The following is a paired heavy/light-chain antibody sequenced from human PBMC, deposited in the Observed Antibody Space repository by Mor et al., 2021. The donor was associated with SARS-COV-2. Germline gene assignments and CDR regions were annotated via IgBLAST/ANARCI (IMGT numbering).Light chain of an antibody. V-gene: IGLV1-51*02. CDR3: GTWDSSLSAGRGV. Sequence: QSVLTQPPSVSAAPGQKVTISCSGSSSNIGNNYVSWYQQLPGTAPKLLIYENNKRPSGIPDRFSGSKSGTSATLGITGLQTGDEADYYCGTWDSSLSAGRGVFGGGTKLTVL. CDR1: SSNIGNNY. CDR2: ENN. J-gene: IGLJ3*02.
Heavy chain of an antibody. D-gene: IGHD2-2*01. V-gene: IGHV1-69*01. CDR2: IIPIFGTA. J-gene: IGHJ6*02. CDR1: GGTFSSYA. Sequence: QVQLVQSGAEVKKPGSSVKVSCKASGGTFSSYAISWVRQAPGQGLEWMGGIIPIFGTANYAQKFQGRVTITADESTSTAYMELSSLRSEDTAVYYCARDRAVVVPAAGYYYYGMDVWGQGTTVTVSS. CDR3: ARDRAVVVPAAGYYYYGMDV.